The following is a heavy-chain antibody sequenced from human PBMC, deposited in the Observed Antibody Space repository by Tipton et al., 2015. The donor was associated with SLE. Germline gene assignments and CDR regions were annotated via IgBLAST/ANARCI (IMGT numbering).Heavy chain of an antibody. CDR3: VGWGSSGYYYGFDY. V-gene: IGHV4-39*01. J-gene: IGHJ4*02. D-gene: IGHD3-22*01. CDR1: GGSISSRSYD. Sequence: TLSLTCTVSGGSISSRSYDWGWIRQPPGKGLEWIGSIYDTGNTYYNPSLKSRFTISEDTSRNQFSLKLTSVTAADTAVYYCVGWGSSGYYYGFDYWGQGTLVTVSS. CDR2: IYDTGNT.